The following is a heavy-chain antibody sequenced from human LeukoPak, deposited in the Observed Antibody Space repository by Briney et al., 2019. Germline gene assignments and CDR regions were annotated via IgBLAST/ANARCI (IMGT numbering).Heavy chain of an antibody. D-gene: IGHD2-2*01. V-gene: IGHV3-23*01. J-gene: IGHJ4*02. CDR1: GFTFSTYA. CDR2: IGGSGGST. Sequence: GGSLRLSCAASGFTFSTYAMSWVRQAPGKGLEWVSAIGGSGGSTYYADSVKGRFTISRDNSKNTLYLQMNSLRAEDTAVYYCAKGVVVAPDVTPFDYWGQGTLVTVSS. CDR3: AKGVVVAPDVTPFDY.